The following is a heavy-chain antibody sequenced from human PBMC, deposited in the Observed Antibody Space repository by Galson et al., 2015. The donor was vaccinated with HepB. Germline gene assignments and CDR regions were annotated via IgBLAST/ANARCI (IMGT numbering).Heavy chain of an antibody. J-gene: IGHJ4*02. V-gene: IGHV3-23*01. D-gene: IGHD3-22*01. CDR1: RFTFRNYA. CDR3: ATDPSIQYYYDTPSFDF. Sequence: SLRLSCAASRFTFRNYAMNWVRQAPGKGLEWVSSISYSGSTTYFADSVKGRFSVSRDNSKNTLYLQMNSLRAEDTAVYFCATDPSIQYYYDTPSFDFWGQGTLLTVSS. CDR2: ISYSGSTT.